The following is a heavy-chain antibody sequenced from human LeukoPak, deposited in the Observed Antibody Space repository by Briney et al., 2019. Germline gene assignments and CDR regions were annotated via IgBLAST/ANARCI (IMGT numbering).Heavy chain of an antibody. J-gene: IGHJ4*02. Sequence: GGSLRLSCAASRFTFSSYNMKWVRQAPGKGLEWVSYISSSGSTTYYADSVKGRFTVSRDNAKNSLYLQMNSLRDEDTAVYYCAFRPLGDCSSSTCYAFDYWGRGTLVTVSS. V-gene: IGHV3-48*02. CDR2: ISSSGSTT. CDR3: AFRPLGDCSSSTCYAFDY. D-gene: IGHD2-2*01. CDR1: RFTFSSYN.